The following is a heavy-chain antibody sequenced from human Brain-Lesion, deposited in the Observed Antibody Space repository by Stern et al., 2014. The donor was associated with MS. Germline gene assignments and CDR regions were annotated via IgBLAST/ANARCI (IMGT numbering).Heavy chain of an antibody. V-gene: IGHV3-30*01. Sequence: DQLVESGGGVVQPGRSLRLSCAASGFTFSYHAMHWVRQAPGKGLEWVALISYDGSDKNDADSVKGRFTISRDNSRNTLYLQMNSLRVDDTAVYYCARGGAVTTSDYSLDYWGQGILVTVSS. CDR3: ARGGAVTTSDYSLDY. D-gene: IGHD4-17*01. CDR1: GFTFSYHA. CDR2: ISYDGSDK. J-gene: IGHJ4*02.